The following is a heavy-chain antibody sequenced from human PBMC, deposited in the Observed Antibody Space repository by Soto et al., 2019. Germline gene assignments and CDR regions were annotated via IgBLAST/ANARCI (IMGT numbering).Heavy chain of an antibody. J-gene: IGHJ6*02. Sequence: PSETLSLTCTVSGGSISSYYWSWIRQPPGKGLEWIGYIYYSGSTYYNPSLKSRVTISVDTSKNQFSLKLSSVTAADTAVYYCAREGLITGTTYYYYGMDVWGQGTTVTVSS. V-gene: IGHV4-59*01. CDR1: GGSISSYY. D-gene: IGHD1-7*01. CDR2: IYYSGST. CDR3: AREGLITGTTYYYYGMDV.